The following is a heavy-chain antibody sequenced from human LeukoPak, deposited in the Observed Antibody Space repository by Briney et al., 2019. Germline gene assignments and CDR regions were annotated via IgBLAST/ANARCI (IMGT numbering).Heavy chain of an antibody. CDR2: VNPNTGGT. D-gene: IGHD4-23*01. Sequence: ASMKLSFKASGFTFTGYHFHWVRQAPGQGLEWMGWVNPNTGGTNYAQMFQGRVTMTRDTSISTAYMELSRLTSDDTAVYYCARDSYGGNWSLGYWGQGTLVTVSS. V-gene: IGHV1-2*02. CDR1: GFTFTGYH. J-gene: IGHJ4*02. CDR3: ARDSYGGNWSLGY.